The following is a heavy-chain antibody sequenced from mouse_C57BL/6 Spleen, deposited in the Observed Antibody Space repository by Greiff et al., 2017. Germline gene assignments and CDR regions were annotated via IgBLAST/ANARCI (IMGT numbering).Heavy chain of an antibody. CDR3: ARPLYGSSVYYAMDY. Sequence: VQLQQPGAELVKPGASVKLSCKASGYTFTSYWMHWVKQRPGQGLEWIGMIHPNSGSTNNNEKFKSKATLTVDKSSSTAYMQLSSLTSEDSAVYYCARPLYGSSVYYAMDYWGQGTSVTVSS. J-gene: IGHJ4*01. D-gene: IGHD1-1*01. CDR2: IHPNSGST. CDR1: GYTFTSYW. V-gene: IGHV1-64*01.